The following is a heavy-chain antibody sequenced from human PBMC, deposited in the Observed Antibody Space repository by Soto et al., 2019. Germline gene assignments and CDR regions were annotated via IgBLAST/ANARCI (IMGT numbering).Heavy chain of an antibody. CDR3: VYWVSAHFDY. CDR2: ISWNSGSI. CDR1: GFAFDDYA. J-gene: IGHJ4*02. V-gene: IGHV3-9*01. Sequence: ALRLSCAASGFAFDDYAMHWVRQAPGKGLEWVSGISWNSGSIGYADSVKGRFTISRDNSRNTLHLQMHDLRADDTALYYCVYWVSAHFDYCGQRTVVTVSS. D-gene: IGHD2-15*01.